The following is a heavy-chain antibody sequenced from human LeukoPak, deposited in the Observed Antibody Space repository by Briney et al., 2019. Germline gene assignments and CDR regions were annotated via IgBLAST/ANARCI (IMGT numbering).Heavy chain of an antibody. CDR1: GFTFSSYS. J-gene: IGHJ4*02. D-gene: IGHD3-10*01. Sequence: GGSLRLSCAASGFTFSSYSMNWVRQAPGKGLEWVSYISSSSSTIYYADSVKGRFTISRDNAKNSLYLQMNSLRAEDTAVYYCARGSYSLTSSQYGSGIDYWGQGTLVTVSS. CDR3: ARGSYSLTSSQYGSGIDY. CDR2: ISSSSSTI. V-gene: IGHV3-48*01.